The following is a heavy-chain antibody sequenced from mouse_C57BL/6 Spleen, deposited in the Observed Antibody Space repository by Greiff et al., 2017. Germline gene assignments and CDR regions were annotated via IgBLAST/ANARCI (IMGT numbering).Heavy chain of an antibody. D-gene: IGHD1-1*01. V-gene: IGHV1-59*01. Sequence: QVQLQQPGAELVRPGTSEKLSCKASGYTFTSYWMHWVKQRPGQGLEWIGVIDPSDSYTNYNQKFKGKATLTVDTSSSTAYMQLSSLTSEDSAVYYCATLLRYVYWGQGTTLTVSS. J-gene: IGHJ2*01. CDR2: IDPSDSYT. CDR1: GYTFTSYW. CDR3: ATLLRYVY.